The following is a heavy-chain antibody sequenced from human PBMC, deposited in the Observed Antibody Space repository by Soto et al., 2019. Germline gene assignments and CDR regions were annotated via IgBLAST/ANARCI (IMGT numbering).Heavy chain of an antibody. CDR2: IGIGSSTK. CDR1: GFTFRNYG. CDR3: ARDQLYYNDISGRPLNAFDV. Sequence: GGSLRLSCAASGFTFRNYGMNWVRQAPGKGLEWVSYIGIGSSTKYYADSVKGRFTISRDNAKNSLYLQMNSLRAEDTAVYYCARDQLYYNDISGRPLNAFDVWGQGTMVTVSS. D-gene: IGHD3-22*01. J-gene: IGHJ3*01. V-gene: IGHV3-48*01.